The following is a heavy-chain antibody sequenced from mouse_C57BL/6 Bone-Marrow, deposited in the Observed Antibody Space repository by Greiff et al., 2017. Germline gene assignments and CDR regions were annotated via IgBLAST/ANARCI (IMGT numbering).Heavy chain of an antibody. CDR1: GFTFSDYG. J-gene: IGHJ4*01. D-gene: IGHD1-1*01. Sequence: DVKLVESGGGLVKPGGSLKLSCAASGFTFSDYGMHWVRQAPEKGLEWVAYISSGSSTIYYADTVKGRFTISRDNAKNTLFLQMTSLRSEDTAMYYCARDYYGSRYAMDYWGQGTSVTVSS. V-gene: IGHV5-17*01. CDR2: ISSGSSTI. CDR3: ARDYYGSRYAMDY.